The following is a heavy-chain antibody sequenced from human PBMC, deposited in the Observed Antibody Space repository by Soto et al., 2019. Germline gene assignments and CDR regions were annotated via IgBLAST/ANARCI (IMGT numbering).Heavy chain of an antibody. CDR2: IRGSDDNI. Sequence: EVQLLESGGGLVQPGGSLRLSCAASGFNLSNYAMSWVRQAPGKGLEWVSTIRGSDDNIYYADSVKGRVTISRDNSKNTLSLQVTSLRAEDTAVYYCARGPREFDHWGLGTLVTVSS. CDR1: GFNLSNYA. V-gene: IGHV3-23*01. J-gene: IGHJ4*02. CDR3: ARGPREFDH.